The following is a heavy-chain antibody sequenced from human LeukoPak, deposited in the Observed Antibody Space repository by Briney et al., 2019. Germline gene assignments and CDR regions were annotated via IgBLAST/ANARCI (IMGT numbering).Heavy chain of an antibody. CDR2: ISYDGSNK. CDR3: ARGAAAGTD. Sequence: GGSLRLSCAASGFTFSSYAMHWVRQAPVKGLEWVAVISYDGSNKYYADSVKGRFTISRDNSKNTLYLQMNSLRAEDTAVYYCARGAAAGTDWGQGTLVTVSS. CDR1: GFTFSSYA. V-gene: IGHV3-30-3*01. D-gene: IGHD6-13*01. J-gene: IGHJ4*02.